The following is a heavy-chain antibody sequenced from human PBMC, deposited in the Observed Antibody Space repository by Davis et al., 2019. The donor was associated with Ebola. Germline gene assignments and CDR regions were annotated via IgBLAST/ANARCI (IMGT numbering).Heavy chain of an antibody. CDR3: ARGRWLQPFGY. D-gene: IGHD5-24*01. V-gene: IGHV1-69*13. Sequence: SVQVSCKASGYTFTGYYMHWVRQAPGQGLEWMGGIIPIFGTANYAQKFQGRVTITADESTSTAYMELSSLRSEDTAVYYCARGRWLQPFGYWGQGTLVTVSS. CDR2: IIPIFGTA. J-gene: IGHJ4*02. CDR1: GYTFTGYY.